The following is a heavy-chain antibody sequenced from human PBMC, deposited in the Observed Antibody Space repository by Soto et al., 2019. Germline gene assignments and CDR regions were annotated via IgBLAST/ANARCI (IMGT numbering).Heavy chain of an antibody. Sequence: QVQLVQSGAEVKKPGASVKISCKASGYTFTRYTMNWVRQAPGQRLEWMGWINPDNGNTKSSQKFQDRVIITRDTSASTAYMDLSSLRSECTAVYYCARGIATGQLDPWGQGTLVTVSS. V-gene: IGHV1-3*01. D-gene: IGHD2-15*01. CDR3: ARGIATGQLDP. CDR2: INPDNGNT. J-gene: IGHJ5*02. CDR1: GYTFTRYT.